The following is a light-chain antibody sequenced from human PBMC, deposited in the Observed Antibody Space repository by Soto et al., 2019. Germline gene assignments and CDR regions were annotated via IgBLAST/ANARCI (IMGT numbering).Light chain of an antibody. CDR1: QSLLHSNGYNY. Sequence: DIVMTQSPLSLPVTPGEPASISCRSSQSLLHSNGYNYLDWYLQKPGQSPQLLIYLGSNRASGVPDRFSGSGSGTDFTLKISRVEAEDVGVDDCMQALQTPRVGPGTKVDIK. CDR3: MQALQTPR. CDR2: LGS. V-gene: IGKV2-28*01. J-gene: IGKJ3*01.